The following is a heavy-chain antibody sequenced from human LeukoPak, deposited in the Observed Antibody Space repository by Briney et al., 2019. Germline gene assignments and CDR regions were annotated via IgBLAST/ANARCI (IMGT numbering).Heavy chain of an antibody. Sequence: PSETLSLTCAAYGGSFSGYYWTWIRQPPGKGLEWIGEIIDTGSTKYNSSLKSRVTISVDTSKNQFSLSLDSVTAADTAVYYCARGLASGYPPIPFDYWGQGTLVTVSS. CDR2: IIDTGST. J-gene: IGHJ4*02. V-gene: IGHV4-34*12. D-gene: IGHD3-3*01. CDR1: GGSFSGYY. CDR3: ARGLASGYPPIPFDY.